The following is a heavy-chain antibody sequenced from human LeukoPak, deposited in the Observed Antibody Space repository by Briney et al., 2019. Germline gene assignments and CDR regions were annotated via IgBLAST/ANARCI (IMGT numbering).Heavy chain of an antibody. CDR1: GFTFSSYA. D-gene: IGHD6-13*01. J-gene: IGHJ4*02. CDR2: ISGSGGST. Sequence: TGGSLRLSCAAPGFTFSSYAMSWVRQAPGKGLEWVSAISGSGGSTYYADSVKGRFTISRDNSKNTLYLQMNSLRAEDTAVYYCANDLAAAGTNFDYWGQGTLVTVSS. CDR3: ANDLAAAGTNFDY. V-gene: IGHV3-23*01.